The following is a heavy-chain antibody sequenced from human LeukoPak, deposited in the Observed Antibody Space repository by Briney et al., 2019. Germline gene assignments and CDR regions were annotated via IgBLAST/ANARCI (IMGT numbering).Heavy chain of an antibody. Sequence: ASVKVSCKASGYTFTSYDIHWVRQATGQGLEWMGWMNPNSGNTGYAQKFQGRVTMTRNTSISTAYMELSSLRSEDTAVYYCARGKAHCSSTSCYGGWFDPWGQGTLVTVSS. V-gene: IGHV1-8*01. D-gene: IGHD2-2*01. CDR3: ARGKAHCSSTSCYGGWFDP. CDR1: GYTFTSYD. CDR2: MNPNSGNT. J-gene: IGHJ5*02.